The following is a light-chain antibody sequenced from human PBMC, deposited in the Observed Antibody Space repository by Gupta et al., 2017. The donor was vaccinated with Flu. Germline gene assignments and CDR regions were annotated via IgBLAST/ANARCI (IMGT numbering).Light chain of an antibody. CDR2: DAS. CDR3: HQRTNWPTT. Sequence: GKTAPLSCKATKSVSSLLACYQQRPRQPPRLLNYDASSEATGIPASFSGSGSGTVFTLIISSQEPEDFAVYYWHQRTNWPTTFGQGTRVEIK. CDR1: KSVSSL. J-gene: IGKJ1*01. V-gene: IGKV3-11*01.